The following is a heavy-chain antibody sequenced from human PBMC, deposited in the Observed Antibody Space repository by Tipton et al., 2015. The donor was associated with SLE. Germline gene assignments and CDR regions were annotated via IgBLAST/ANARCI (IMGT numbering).Heavy chain of an antibody. V-gene: IGHV5-51*01. CDR2: IYPGDSDT. CDR3: ARQLDLTGDIDY. CDR1: GYNFANFW. D-gene: IGHD7-27*01. J-gene: IGHJ4*02. Sequence: QLVQSGAEVKKPGESLKIACKGSGYNFANFWIAWVRQMPGKGLEWMGIIYPGDSDTRYSPSFQGQVTISADKSINTAYLQWSSLKASDTAMYYCARQLDLTGDIDYWGQGTLVTVSS.